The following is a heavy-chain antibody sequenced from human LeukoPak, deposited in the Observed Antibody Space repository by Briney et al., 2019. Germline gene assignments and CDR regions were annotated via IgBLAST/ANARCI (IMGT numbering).Heavy chain of an antibody. J-gene: IGHJ4*02. Sequence: GESPKISCKGSGYDFTYHFIAWVRQMPGKGLEWMGIIYPYDSDTRYSPSFQGQVTISADKSISTAYLQWSNLKASDTAMYYCARHIGYSAWNPDYWGQGTLVTVSS. V-gene: IGHV5-51*01. CDR3: ARHIGYSAWNPDY. CDR1: GYDFTYHF. D-gene: IGHD5-12*01. CDR2: IYPYDSDT.